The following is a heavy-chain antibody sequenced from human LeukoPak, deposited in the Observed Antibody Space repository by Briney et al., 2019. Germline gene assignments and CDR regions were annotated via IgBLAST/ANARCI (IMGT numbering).Heavy chain of an antibody. J-gene: IGHJ4*02. V-gene: IGHV3-53*01. D-gene: IGHD2-8*01. CDR3: ARSYCTNGVCYHFDY. CDR2: IYSGGST. Sequence: PGGSLRLSCAASGFTVSSNYMSWVRQAPGKGLEWVSVIYSGGSTYYADSVEGRFTISRDNSKNTLYLQMNSLRAEDTAVYYCARSYCTNGVCYHFDYWGQGTLVTVSS. CDR1: GFTVSSNY.